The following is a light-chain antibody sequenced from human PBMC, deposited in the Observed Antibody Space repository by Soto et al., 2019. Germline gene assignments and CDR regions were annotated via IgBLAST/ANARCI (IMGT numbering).Light chain of an antibody. V-gene: IGKV1-5*01. J-gene: IGKJ5*01. Sequence: DIQMTQSPSTLSGSVGDRVTITCRASQTISSWLAWYQQKPGEAPKLLIYGSSSLLSGVPSRFSGTRSGTDFTLTISSLKSEDYAVYYCQQYKSWPPITFGQGTRLEIK. CDR2: GSS. CDR3: QQYKSWPPIT. CDR1: QTISSW.